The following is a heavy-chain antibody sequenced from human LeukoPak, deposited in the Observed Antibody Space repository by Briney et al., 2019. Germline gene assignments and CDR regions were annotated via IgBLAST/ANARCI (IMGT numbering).Heavy chain of an antibody. CDR1: GXTFSSYG. D-gene: IGHD6-6*01. Sequence: SLXLSXAASGXTFSSYGMHWVRQAPGKGLEWVAVIWYDGSNKYYADSVKGRFTISRDNSKNTLYLQMNSLRAEDTAVYYCARDPEYSSSSSWFDPWGQGTLVTVSS. V-gene: IGHV3-33*01. CDR3: ARDPEYSSSSSWFDP. CDR2: IWYDGSNK. J-gene: IGHJ5*02.